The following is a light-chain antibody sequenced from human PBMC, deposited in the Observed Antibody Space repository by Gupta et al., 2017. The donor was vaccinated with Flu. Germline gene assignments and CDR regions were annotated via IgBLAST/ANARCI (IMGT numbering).Light chain of an antibody. CDR3: QQFNSYPRT. V-gene: IGKV1-9*01. Sequence: GDRVTSTCRASQGISSYLAWYQQKPGKALKLLIYAASTLQSGVPSRFSGSGSGTEFTLTISSLQPEDFATYYCQQFNSYPRTFGQGTKVEIK. CDR2: AAS. CDR1: QGISSY. J-gene: IGKJ1*01.